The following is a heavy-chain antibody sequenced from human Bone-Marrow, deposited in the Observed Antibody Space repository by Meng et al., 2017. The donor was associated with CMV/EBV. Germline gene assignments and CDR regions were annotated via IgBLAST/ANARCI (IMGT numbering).Heavy chain of an antibody. V-gene: IGHV1-69*06. CDR1: ACRSCA. CDR2: IIPIFGTA. CDR3: ASTPRGWYYDFWSCYLDY. J-gene: IGHJ4*02. D-gene: IGHD3-3*01. Sequence: ACRSCAISGVRQAPGQGLEGRRGIIPIFGTANYAQKFQGRVTITADKSTSTAYMELSSLRSEDTAVYYCASTPRGWYYDFWSCYLDYWGQGTLVTVSS.